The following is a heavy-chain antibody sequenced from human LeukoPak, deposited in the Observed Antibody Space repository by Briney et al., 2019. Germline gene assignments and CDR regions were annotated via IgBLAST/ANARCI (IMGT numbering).Heavy chain of an antibody. CDR1: GVSISTRNYY. CDR3: ARAPCSGGSCRPYYYYYYMDV. Sequence: SETLSLTCTVSGVSISTRNYYWGWIRQPPGKGLEWIGNIFYSGSTYYSPSLKSRVTISVDTSKNQFSLKLSSVTAADTAVYYCARAPCSGGSCRPYYYYYYMDVWGKGTTVTISS. CDR2: IFYSGST. V-gene: IGHV4-39*07. D-gene: IGHD2-15*01. J-gene: IGHJ6*03.